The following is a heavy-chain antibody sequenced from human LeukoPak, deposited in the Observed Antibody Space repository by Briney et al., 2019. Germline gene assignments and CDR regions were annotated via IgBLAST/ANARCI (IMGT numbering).Heavy chain of an antibody. J-gene: IGHJ4*02. Sequence: PSETLSLTCAVSSDSISSTYWWTWVRQPPGKGLEWIGEIYHSGSTNYNPSLKSRLTISVDKSKNQFSLKVTSVTAADTAVYYCARGGDRSFDYWGQGTLVTASS. CDR3: ARGGDRSFDY. V-gene: IGHV4-4*02. D-gene: IGHD3-10*01. CDR2: IYHSGST. CDR1: SDSISSTYW.